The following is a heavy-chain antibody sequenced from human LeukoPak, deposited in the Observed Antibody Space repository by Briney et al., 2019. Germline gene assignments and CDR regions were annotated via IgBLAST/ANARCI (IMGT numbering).Heavy chain of an antibody. D-gene: IGHD5-18*01. CDR2: INGYPSST. CDR3: ARARGNTYGYFEY. J-gene: IGHJ4*02. Sequence: GGSLRLSCAASGFTLSGYWMHWGRQAPGKGLVWVSRINGYPSSTSYADAVKGRFTISRDNAKSTLYLQMKSLRVEDTAVYYCARARGNTYGYFEYWGQGTLVTVSS. V-gene: IGHV3-74*01. CDR1: GFTLSGYW.